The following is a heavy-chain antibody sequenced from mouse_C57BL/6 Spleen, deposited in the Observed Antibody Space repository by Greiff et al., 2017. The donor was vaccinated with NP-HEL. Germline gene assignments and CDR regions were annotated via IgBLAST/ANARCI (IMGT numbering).Heavy chain of an antibody. Sequence: VQLKESGPELVKPGDSVKISCKASGYSFTGYFMNWVMQSHGKSLEWIGRINPYNGDTFYNQKFKGKATLTVDKSSSTAHMELRSLTSEDSAVYYCARGHYYGSSYYAMDYWGQGTSVTVSS. CDR2: INPYNGDT. CDR1: GYSFTGYF. J-gene: IGHJ4*01. D-gene: IGHD1-1*01. CDR3: ARGHYYGSSYYAMDY. V-gene: IGHV1-20*01.